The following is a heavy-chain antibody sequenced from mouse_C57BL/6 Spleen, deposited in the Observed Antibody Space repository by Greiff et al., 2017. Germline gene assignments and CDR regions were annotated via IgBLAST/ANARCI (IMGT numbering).Heavy chain of an antibody. V-gene: IGHV1-61*01. D-gene: IGHD1-1*01. CDR2: IYPSDGET. CDR1: GYTFTSSW. Sequence: QVQLQQPGAELVRPGSSVKLSCKASGYTFTSSWMDWVKQRPGQGLEWIGNIYPSDGETHYNQKFKDKATLTVDKSSSTAYMQLSRLSSEDSAVYYGERGVTSGVDAMDYWGQGASVTVSS. J-gene: IGHJ4*01. CDR3: ERGVTSGVDAMDY.